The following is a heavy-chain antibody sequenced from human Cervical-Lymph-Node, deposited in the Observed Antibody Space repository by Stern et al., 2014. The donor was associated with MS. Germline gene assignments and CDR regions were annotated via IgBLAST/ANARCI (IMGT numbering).Heavy chain of an antibody. CDR3: ARPMSGSYAMDV. V-gene: IGHV3-21*01. Sequence: EVQLVESGGGLVKPGGSLRLSCAVSGFTFNTYSMNWVRQAPGKGLEWVSSISSSSNYIAYADSVKGRFTVSRDNAKNSLYLQMNSLRAEDTAVYYCARPMSGSYAMDVWGQGTTVTVSS. J-gene: IGHJ6*02. D-gene: IGHD3-10*01. CDR1: GFTFNTYS. CDR2: ISSSSNYI.